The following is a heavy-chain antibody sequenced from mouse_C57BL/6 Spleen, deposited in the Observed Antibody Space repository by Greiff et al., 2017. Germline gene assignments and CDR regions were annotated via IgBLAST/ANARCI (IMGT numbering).Heavy chain of an antibody. CDR2: IDPSDSET. D-gene: IGHD1-1*01. Sequence: QVQLKQPGAELVRPGSSVKLSCKASGYTFTSYWMHWVKQRPIQGLEWIGNIDPSDSETHYNQKFKDKATLTVDKSSSTAYMQLSSLTSEDSAVYYCARSLYYYGSSPWFAYWGQGTLVTVSA. CDR1: GYTFTSYW. V-gene: IGHV1-52*01. J-gene: IGHJ3*01. CDR3: ARSLYYYGSSPWFAY.